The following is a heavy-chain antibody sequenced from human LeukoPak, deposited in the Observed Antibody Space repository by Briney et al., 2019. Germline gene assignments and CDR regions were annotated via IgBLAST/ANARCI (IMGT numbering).Heavy chain of an antibody. V-gene: IGHV3-48*03. D-gene: IGHD3-22*01. Sequence: GGSLRLSCAASGFTFSSYEMNWVRQAPGKGLEWVSYISSSGSTIYYADSVKGRFTISRDNAKNSLYLQMNSLRAEDTAVYYCAVAGSGYSPRGGYWGQGTLVTASS. CDR3: AVAGSGYSPRGGY. CDR1: GFTFSSYE. J-gene: IGHJ4*02. CDR2: ISSSGSTI.